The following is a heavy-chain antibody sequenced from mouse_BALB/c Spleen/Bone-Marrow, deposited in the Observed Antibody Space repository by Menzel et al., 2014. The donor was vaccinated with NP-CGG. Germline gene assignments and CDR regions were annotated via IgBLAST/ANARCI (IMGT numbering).Heavy chain of an antibody. D-gene: IGHD5-1*01. Sequence: QVQLQQPGADLVKPGASVKLSCKASGYTFTSYYMYWVKQRPGQGLEWIGEINPSNGGTNFNEKFKSRATLTVDKSSSTAYMQLSSLTSEDSAVYYCTRLPHWGQGTSVTVSS. J-gene: IGHJ4*01. V-gene: IGHV1S81*02. CDR3: TRLPH. CDR2: INPSNGGT. CDR1: GYTFTSYY.